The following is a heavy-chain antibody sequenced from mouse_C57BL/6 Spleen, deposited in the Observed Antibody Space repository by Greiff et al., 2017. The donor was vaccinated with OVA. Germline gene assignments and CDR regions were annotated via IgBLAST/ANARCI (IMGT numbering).Heavy chain of an antibody. CDR2: INPNNGGT. V-gene: IGHV1-18*01. CDR1: GYTFTDYN. Sequence: EVQLQQSGPELVKPGASVKIPCKASGYTFTDYNMDWVKQSHGKSLEWIGDINPNNGGTIYNQKFKGKATLTVDKSSSTAYMELRSLTSEDTAVYYCARSTTTVVATDYFDYWGQGTTLTVSS. CDR3: ARSTTTVVATDYFDY. J-gene: IGHJ2*01. D-gene: IGHD1-1*01.